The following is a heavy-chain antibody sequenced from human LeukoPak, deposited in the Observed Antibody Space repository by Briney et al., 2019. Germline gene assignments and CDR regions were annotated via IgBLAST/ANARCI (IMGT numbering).Heavy chain of an antibody. V-gene: IGHV3-30*02. CDR2: INYDASNK. J-gene: IGHJ4*02. CDR1: GFTFSCHG. CDR3: ARDLSWGFDY. Sequence: PGGSLRPSCAASGFTFSCHGMHWVRQAPGKWLEWVAFINYDASNKYFADSVKGRFTISRDNSKNTVYLQMNSLRADDSAVYYCARDLSWGFDYWGQGTLVTVSS. D-gene: IGHD7-27*01.